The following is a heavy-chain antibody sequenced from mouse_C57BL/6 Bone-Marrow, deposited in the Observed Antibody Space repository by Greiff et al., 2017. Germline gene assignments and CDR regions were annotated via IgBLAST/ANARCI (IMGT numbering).Heavy chain of an antibody. Sequence: EVKLVESGEGLVKPGGSLKLSCAASGFTFSSYAMSWVRQTPEKRLEWVAYISSGGDYIYYADNVKGRFTITRDNARNTLYLQMSSLKSEDTAMYYCTRETTGGYFDVWGTGTTVTVSS. CDR1: GFTFSSYA. CDR2: ISSGGDYI. J-gene: IGHJ1*03. D-gene: IGHD2-12*01. V-gene: IGHV5-9-1*02. CDR3: TRETTGGYFDV.